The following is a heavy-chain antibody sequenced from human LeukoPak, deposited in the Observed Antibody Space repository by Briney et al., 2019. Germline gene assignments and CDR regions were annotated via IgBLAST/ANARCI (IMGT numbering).Heavy chain of an antibody. CDR2: IYHSGIT. D-gene: IGHD3-22*01. J-gene: IGHJ4*02. CDR3: ARASVDDSSGYYYLFDY. Sequence: SETLSLTCTVSTYSISRDYYWGWIRQPPGKGLEWIGNIYHSGITHYNPSLKSRVTISVDTSKNHFSLRLNSVTAADTAVYYCARASVDDSSGYYYLFDYWGQGTLVTVSS. V-gene: IGHV4-38-2*02. CDR1: TYSISRDYY.